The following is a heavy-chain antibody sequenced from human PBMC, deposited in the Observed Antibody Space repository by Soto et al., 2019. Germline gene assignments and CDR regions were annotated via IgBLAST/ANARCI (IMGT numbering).Heavy chain of an antibody. CDR3: ARDTLYCSGGSWFKAGMDV. J-gene: IGHJ6*02. D-gene: IGHD2-15*01. Sequence: SETLSLACTVSGPSVSSGSYYGNGLRQPPGNVLDGIWHIYYSRITNYNPSLKTRVTISVETSKNQFSLKLSSATAPARAAYHCARDTLYCSGGSWFKAGMDVWGQGTMVTVSS. CDR1: GPSVSSGSYY. V-gene: IGHV4-61*01. CDR2: IYYSRIT.